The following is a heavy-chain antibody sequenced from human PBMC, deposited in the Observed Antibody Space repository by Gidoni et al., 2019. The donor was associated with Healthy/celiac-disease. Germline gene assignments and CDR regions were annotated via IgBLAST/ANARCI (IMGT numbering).Heavy chain of an antibody. CDR1: GCTFADYA. V-gene: IGHV3-9*01. Sequence: EVQLVESGGGLVQHASSLRFSCAASGCTFADYAMHWVRQAPGKGLEWVAGISWNSGSIGYADSVKGRFTISRDNAKNSLYLQMNSLRAEDTALYYCAKSVAATQVRNWFDPWGQGTLVTVSS. CDR3: AKSVAATQVRNWFDP. CDR2: ISWNSGSI. D-gene: IGHD2-15*01. J-gene: IGHJ5*02.